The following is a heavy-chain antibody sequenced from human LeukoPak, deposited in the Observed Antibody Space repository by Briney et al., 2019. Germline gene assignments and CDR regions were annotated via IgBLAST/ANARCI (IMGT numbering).Heavy chain of an antibody. Sequence: GGSLRLSCAVSGFTVSTNYMSWVRQAPGKGLEWVSAISGSGGSTYYADSVKGRFTISRDSSKNTLYLQMNSLRAEDTAVYYCAKVPTVPSYYFDYWGQGTLVTVSS. CDR2: ISGSGGST. CDR1: GFTVSTNY. D-gene: IGHD3-10*01. J-gene: IGHJ4*02. CDR3: AKVPTVPSYYFDY. V-gene: IGHV3-23*01.